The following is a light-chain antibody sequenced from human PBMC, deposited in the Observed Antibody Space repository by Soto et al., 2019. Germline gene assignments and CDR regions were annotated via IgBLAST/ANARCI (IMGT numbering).Light chain of an antibody. CDR2: AAS. J-gene: IGKJ1*01. CDR3: QQSYSTTWT. CDR1: QGISSY. Sequence: DIQLTQSPSFLSASVGDRVTITCRASQGISSYLAWYQQKPGKAPKLLIYAASTLQSGVPSRFSGSGSETDFTLTISSLQPEDFATYSCQQSYSTTWTFGQGTKVDI. V-gene: IGKV1-39*01.